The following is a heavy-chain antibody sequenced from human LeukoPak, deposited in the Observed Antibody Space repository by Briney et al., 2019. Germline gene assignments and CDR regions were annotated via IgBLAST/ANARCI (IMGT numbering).Heavy chain of an antibody. V-gene: IGHV4-39*01. J-gene: IGHJ4*02. CDR1: GGSISSSSYY. CDR3: ARRLRMWFGELVYFDY. Sequence: SETLSLTCTVSGGSISSSSYYWGWIRQPPGKGLEWIGSIYYSGSTYYNPSLKSRVPISVDTSKNQFSLKLSSVTAADTAVYYCARRLRMWFGELVYFDYWGQGTLVTVSS. CDR2: IYYSGST. D-gene: IGHD3-10*01.